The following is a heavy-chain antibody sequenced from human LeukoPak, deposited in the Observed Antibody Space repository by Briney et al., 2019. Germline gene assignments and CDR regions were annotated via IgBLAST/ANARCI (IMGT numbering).Heavy chain of an antibody. CDR2: IYYSGST. CDR1: GGSISSSSYY. V-gene: IGHV4-39*07. J-gene: IGHJ4*02. CDR3: ARNGGDYYDSSGYYFVFDY. Sequence: SETLSLTCTVSGGSISSSSYYWGWIRQPPGKGLEWIGSIYYSGSTNYNPSLKSRVTISVDTSKNQFSLKLSSVTAADTAVYYCARNGGDYYDSSGYYFVFDYWGQGTLVTVSS. D-gene: IGHD3-22*01.